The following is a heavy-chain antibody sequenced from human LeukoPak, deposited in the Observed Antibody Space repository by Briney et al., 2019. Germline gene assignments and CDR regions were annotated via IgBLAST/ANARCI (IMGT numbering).Heavy chain of an antibody. D-gene: IGHD2-21*02. CDR1: GFTFSNHG. J-gene: IGHJ4*02. CDR3: ARCGDGKRFDY. Sequence: GGSLRLSCAASGFTFSNHGMHWVRQAPGKGLEWVAVIWYDGSNQYYADSVKGRFTISRDNSKNMVYLQMNSLRAEATATYYCARCGDGKRFDYWGQGTLVTVSS. V-gene: IGHV3-33*01. CDR2: IWYDGSNQ.